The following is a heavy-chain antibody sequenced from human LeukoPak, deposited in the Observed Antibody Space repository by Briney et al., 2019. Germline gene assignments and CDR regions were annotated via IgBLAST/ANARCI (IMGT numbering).Heavy chain of an antibody. Sequence: SETLSLTCTVSNYSISSGYYWGWIRQPPGKGLEWIGTIYHSGNTYYNPSLKSRVTISVDTSKNQFSLKLSSVTAADAAVYYCARARSSEYSYGYILDHWGQGTLVTVSS. CDR3: ARARSSEYSYGYILDH. V-gene: IGHV4-38-2*02. CDR2: IYHSGNT. CDR1: NYSISSGYY. J-gene: IGHJ4*02. D-gene: IGHD5-18*01.